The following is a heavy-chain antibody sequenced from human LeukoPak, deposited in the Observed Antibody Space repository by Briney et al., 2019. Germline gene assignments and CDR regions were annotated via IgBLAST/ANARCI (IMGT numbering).Heavy chain of an antibody. D-gene: IGHD3-22*01. CDR3: ARGPYYYDSSGYYYLDFYYYYGMDV. CDR1: GGSFSGYY. CDR2: INHSGST. V-gene: IGHV4-34*01. J-gene: IGHJ6*02. Sequence: SETLSLTCAVYGGSFSGYYWSWIRQPPGKGVEWIGEINHSGSTNYNPSLKSRVTISVDTSKNQFSLKLSSVTAADTAVYYCARGPYYYDSSGYYYLDFYYYYGMDVWGQGTTVTVSS.